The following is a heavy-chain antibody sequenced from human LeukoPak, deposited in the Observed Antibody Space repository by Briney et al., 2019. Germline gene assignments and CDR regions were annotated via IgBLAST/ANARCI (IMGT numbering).Heavy chain of an antibody. V-gene: IGHV1-24*01. D-gene: IGHD5-12*01. CDR2: FDPEDGET. CDR1: GYTLTELS. Sequence: ASVKVSCKVSGYTLTELSMHWVRQAPGKGLEWMGGFDPEDGETIYAQKFQGRVTMTEDTSTDTAYMELSSLRSEDTAVHYCATLATSGYYYYYMDVWGKGTTVTVSS. CDR3: ATLATSGYYYYYMDV. J-gene: IGHJ6*03.